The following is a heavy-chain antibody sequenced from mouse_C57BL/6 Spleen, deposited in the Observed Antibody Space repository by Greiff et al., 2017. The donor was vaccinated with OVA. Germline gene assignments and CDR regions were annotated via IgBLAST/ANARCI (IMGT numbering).Heavy chain of an antibody. CDR1: GYTFTDYY. Sequence: VQLQQSGPELVKPGASVKISCKASGYTFTDYYMNWVKQSHGKSLEWIGDINPNNGGTSYNQKFKGKATLTVDKSSSTAYMELRSLTSEDSAVYYCARGGLYDGYDYFDYWGQGTTLTVSS. CDR3: ARGGLYDGYDYFDY. D-gene: IGHD2-3*01. V-gene: IGHV1-26*01. J-gene: IGHJ2*01. CDR2: INPNNGGT.